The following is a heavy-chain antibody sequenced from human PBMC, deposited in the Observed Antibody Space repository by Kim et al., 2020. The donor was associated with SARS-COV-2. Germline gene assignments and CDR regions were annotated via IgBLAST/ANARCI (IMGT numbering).Heavy chain of an antibody. J-gene: IGHJ3*02. Sequence: YADSVKGRFTIARDNAKNSLYLQMNSLRAEDTALYYCAKSDFGRGDAFDIWGQGTMVTVSS. CDR3: AKSDFGRGDAFDI. D-gene: IGHD4-17*01. V-gene: IGHV3-9*01.